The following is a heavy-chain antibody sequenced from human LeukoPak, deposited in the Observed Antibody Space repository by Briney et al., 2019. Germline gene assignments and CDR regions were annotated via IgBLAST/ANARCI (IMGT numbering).Heavy chain of an antibody. J-gene: IGHJ4*02. V-gene: IGHV3-23*01. CDR1: GFMFSDYA. Sequence: GGSLRLSCVASGFMFSDYAMSWVRQAPGKGLEWVSSISSSGGTTFYADSVKGRFTISRDLFKKTVHLEMKAMRAEDTAVYYCAKDLRPYYDVPVGYWGQGTLVTVSP. CDR2: ISSSGGTT. CDR3: AKDLRPYYDVPVGY. D-gene: IGHD3-3*01.